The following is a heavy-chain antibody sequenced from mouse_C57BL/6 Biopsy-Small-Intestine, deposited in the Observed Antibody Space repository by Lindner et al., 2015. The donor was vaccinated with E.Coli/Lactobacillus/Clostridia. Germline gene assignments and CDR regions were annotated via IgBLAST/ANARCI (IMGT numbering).Heavy chain of an antibody. CDR1: GYTFTDYN. V-gene: IGHV1-84*01. CDR2: IYPGNDNF. CDR3: ARMGWLFDY. Sequence: VQLQESGPELVKPGTSVEVSCKASGYTFTDYNINWVKQRPGQGLEWIGWIYPGNDNFKYNEKFKGKATLTVDTSSSTAYMQLSSLTSEDSAVYFCARMGWLFDYWGQGTSVTVSS. D-gene: IGHD2-3*01. J-gene: IGHJ4*01.